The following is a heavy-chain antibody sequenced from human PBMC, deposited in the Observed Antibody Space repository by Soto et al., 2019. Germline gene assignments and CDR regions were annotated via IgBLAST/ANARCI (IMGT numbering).Heavy chain of an antibody. J-gene: IGHJ6*02. CDR3: ARSPLGGTMIVAVIPSYYYYGMDV. V-gene: IGHV1-69*06. Sequence: SVKVSCKASGGTFSSYAISCVRQAPGQGLEWMGGIIPIFGTANYAQKFQGRVTITADKSTSTAYMELSSLRSEDTAVYYCARSPLGGTMIVAVIPSYYYYGMDVWGQGTTVTVSS. CDR1: GGTFSSYA. CDR2: IIPIFGTA. D-gene: IGHD3-22*01.